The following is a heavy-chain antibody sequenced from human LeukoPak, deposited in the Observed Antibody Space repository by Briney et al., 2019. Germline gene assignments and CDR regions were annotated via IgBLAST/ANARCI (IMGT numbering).Heavy chain of an antibody. CDR1: GGTISLYY. D-gene: IGHD3-10*01. V-gene: IGHV4-59*01. J-gene: IGHJ4*02. CDR3: ARGRGSLTY. CDR2: FYDTRSP. Sequence: KSSETLSLTCTVSGGTISLYYWSWIRQPPGKGLEWIGYFYDTRSPKYNPSLERRVTISVDMSGNQFSLNLTSVTAADTAVYYCARGRGSLTYWGQGTLATASS.